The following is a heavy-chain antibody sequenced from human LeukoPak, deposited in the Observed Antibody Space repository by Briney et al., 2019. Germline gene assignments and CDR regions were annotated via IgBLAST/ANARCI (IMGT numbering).Heavy chain of an antibody. CDR2: ISYDGSNK. Sequence: GGSLRLSCAASGFTFSSYAMHWVRQAPGKGLEWVAVISYDGSNKYYADSVKGRFTISRDNSKNTLYLQMNSLRAEDTAVYYCARDGSGGTYPGSYYFDYWGQGTLVTASS. D-gene: IGHD1-26*01. J-gene: IGHJ4*02. CDR1: GFTFSSYA. CDR3: ARDGSGGTYPGSYYFDY. V-gene: IGHV3-30*04.